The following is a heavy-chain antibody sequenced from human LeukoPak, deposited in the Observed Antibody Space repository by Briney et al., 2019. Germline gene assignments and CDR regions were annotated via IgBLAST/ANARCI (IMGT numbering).Heavy chain of an antibody. J-gene: IGHJ4*02. D-gene: IGHD5-18*01. CDR3: ATTWIQLWLRGGRDY. V-gene: IGHV3-21*01. CDR1: GFTFSRYW. CDR2: ISSSSSYI. Sequence: PGGSLRLSCAASGFTFSRYWMNWVRQAPGKGLEWVSSISSSSSYIYYADSVKGRFTISRDNAKNSLYLQMNSLRAEDTAVYYCATTWIQLWLRGGRDYWGQGTLVTVSS.